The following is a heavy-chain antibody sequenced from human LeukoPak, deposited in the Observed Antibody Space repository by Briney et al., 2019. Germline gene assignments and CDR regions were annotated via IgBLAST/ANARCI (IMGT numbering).Heavy chain of an antibody. D-gene: IGHD2/OR15-2a*01. CDR2: INHNSGGT. V-gene: IGHV1-2*02. J-gene: IGHJ5*02. CDR3: ARAPEIIFTCNWIDA. Sequence: ASVTVSFLASGYTFTGYYMHWVRPAPGQGGEWMGCINHNSGGTNYAQRFQGRVTMTRDTSISTAYMELSRLRADDTAVYYCARAPEIIFTCNWIDAWGQGTLVTVSS. CDR1: GYTFTGYY.